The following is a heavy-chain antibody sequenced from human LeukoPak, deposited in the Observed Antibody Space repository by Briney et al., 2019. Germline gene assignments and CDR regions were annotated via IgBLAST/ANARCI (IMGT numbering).Heavy chain of an antibody. J-gene: IGHJ4*02. CDR3: VKGRVVPAAPLDY. D-gene: IGHD2-2*01. V-gene: IGHV3-64D*06. CDR1: GFTFSSYA. Sequence: PGGSLRLSCSASGFTFSSYAMHWVRQAPGKGQEYVSAISSNGGSTYYADSVKGRFTISRDNSKNTLYLQMSSLRAEDTAVYYCVKGRVVPAAPLDYWGQGTLVTVSS. CDR2: ISSNGGST.